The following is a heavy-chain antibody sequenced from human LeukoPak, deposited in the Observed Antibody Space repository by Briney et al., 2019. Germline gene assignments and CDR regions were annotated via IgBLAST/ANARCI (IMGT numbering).Heavy chain of an antibody. Sequence: GAPVKVSCKASGYTFTSYAMHWVRQAPGQRLEWMEWINAGNGDTKYSQKFQGRVTITRDTSASTAYMELSSLRSEDTAVYYCLIWGELSLNYWGQGTLVTVSS. D-gene: IGHD3-16*02. CDR1: GYTFTSYA. J-gene: IGHJ4*02. V-gene: IGHV1-3*01. CDR3: LIWGELSLNY. CDR2: INAGNGDT.